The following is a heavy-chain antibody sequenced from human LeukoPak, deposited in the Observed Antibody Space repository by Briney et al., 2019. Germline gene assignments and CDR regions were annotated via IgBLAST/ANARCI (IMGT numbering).Heavy chain of an antibody. CDR3: ASDPPGYGDYDEVGYFQH. D-gene: IGHD4-17*01. Sequence: PGGSLRLSCAASGFTFSSYWMSWVRQAPGKGLEWVSAISGSGGNTHYTDSVKGRFTISRDNSKNTLYLQMNSLRAEDTAVYYCASDPPGYGDYDEVGYFQHWGQGTLVTVSS. CDR1: GFTFSSYW. CDR2: ISGSGGNT. J-gene: IGHJ1*01. V-gene: IGHV3-23*01.